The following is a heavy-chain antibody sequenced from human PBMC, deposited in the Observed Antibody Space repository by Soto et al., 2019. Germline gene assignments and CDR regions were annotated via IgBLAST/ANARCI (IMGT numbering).Heavy chain of an antibody. J-gene: IGHJ4*02. V-gene: IGHV3-21*01. CDR1: GFTFSSYS. Sequence: PGGSLRLSCAASGFTFSSYSMNWVRQAPGKGLEWVSSISSSSSYIYYADSVKGRFTISRDNAKNSLYLQMNSLRAEDTAVYYCARDEYGSGSYYTVAIDYWGQGTLVTVSS. CDR3: ARDEYGSGSYYTVAIDY. CDR2: ISSSSSYI. D-gene: IGHD3-10*01.